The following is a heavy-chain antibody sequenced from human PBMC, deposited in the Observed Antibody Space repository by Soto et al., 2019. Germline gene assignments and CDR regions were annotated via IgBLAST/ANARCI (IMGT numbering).Heavy chain of an antibody. V-gene: IGHV3-23*01. J-gene: IGHJ5*01. CDR1: GFTFSSYD. CDR2: ISDNGGTT. D-gene: IGHD7-27*01. CDR3: VKDPYSGELAGHLTWFDT. Sequence: PGGSLRLSCTASGFTFSSYDMSWGRQAPGKGLEWVSVISDNGGTTYYVDSVKGRFTISRDNSKSTPYLQMNSLRVEDTAVYYCVKDPYSGELAGHLTWFDTWGHGTLVTVSS.